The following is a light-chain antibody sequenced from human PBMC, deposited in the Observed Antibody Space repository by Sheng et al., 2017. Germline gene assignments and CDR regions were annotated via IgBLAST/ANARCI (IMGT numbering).Light chain of an antibody. CDR1: SSDVGGYDS. V-gene: IGLV2-14*03. CDR2: DVY. CDR3: GSYTGSSTFXV. J-gene: IGLJ1*01. Sequence: QSALTQPASVSGSPGQSITISCTGSSSDVGGYDSVSWYQQHPGKAPKLMIYDVYNRPSGVSNRFSGSKSANTASLTISGLQGEDEADYYCGSYTGSSTFXVFGGGTKVTVL.